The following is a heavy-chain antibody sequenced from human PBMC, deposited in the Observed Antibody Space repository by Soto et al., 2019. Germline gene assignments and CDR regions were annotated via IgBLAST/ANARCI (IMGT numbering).Heavy chain of an antibody. CDR3: ARERDYDFWSGPYYYYYGMDV. CDR1: GYTFTGYD. Sequence: ASVKVSCKASGYTFTGYDIHWVRQAPGQGLEWMGWINPNSGGTNYAQKFQGWVTMTRDTSISTAYMELSRLRSDDTAVYYCARERDYDFWSGPYYYYYGMDVWGQGTTVTVSS. V-gene: IGHV1-2*04. CDR2: INPNSGGT. D-gene: IGHD3-3*01. J-gene: IGHJ6*02.